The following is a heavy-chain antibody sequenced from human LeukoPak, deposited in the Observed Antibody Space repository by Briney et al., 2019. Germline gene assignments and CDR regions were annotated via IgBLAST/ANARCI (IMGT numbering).Heavy chain of an antibody. CDR1: GFTFSSYS. D-gene: IGHD3-9*01. J-gene: IGHJ4*02. CDR3: AREMDDILTGYGLDY. V-gene: IGHV3-21*01. CDR2: ISSTGSYV. Sequence: TGGSLRLSCAASGFTFSSYSMNWVRQAPGKGLEWVSSISSTGSYVFYADSVKGRFTISRDNAKNSLCLQMNSLRAEDTAVYYCAREMDDILTGYGLDYWGQGTLVTVSS.